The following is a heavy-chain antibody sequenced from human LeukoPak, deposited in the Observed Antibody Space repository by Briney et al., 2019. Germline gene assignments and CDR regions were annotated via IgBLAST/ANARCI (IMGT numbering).Heavy chain of an antibody. V-gene: IGHV4-39*07. CDR3: AREGAVAGTSGLDAFDI. J-gene: IGHJ3*02. D-gene: IGHD6-19*01. CDR2: IYYSGST. Sequence: SETLSLTCTVSGGSISSSYSYWGWIRQPPGKGLEWIGNIYYSGSTYYSPSLTSRVTVSVDTSENQFSLKLSSVAAADTAVYYCAREGAVAGTSGLDAFDIWGQGTMVTVSS. CDR1: GGSISSSYSY.